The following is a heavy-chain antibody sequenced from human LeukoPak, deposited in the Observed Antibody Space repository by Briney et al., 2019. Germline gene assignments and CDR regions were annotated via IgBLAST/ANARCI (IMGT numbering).Heavy chain of an antibody. D-gene: IGHD5-18*01. V-gene: IGHV3-48*04. Sequence: GGSLRLSCTASGFTFSSYSMNWVRQAPGKGLEWVSYISSSSSTIYYADSVKGRFTISRDNAKNSLYLQMNSLRAEDTAVYYCARVGSYGYLFYVLDVWGKGTTVTVSS. CDR2: ISSSSSTI. CDR1: GFTFSSYS. CDR3: ARVGSYGYLFYVLDV. J-gene: IGHJ6*04.